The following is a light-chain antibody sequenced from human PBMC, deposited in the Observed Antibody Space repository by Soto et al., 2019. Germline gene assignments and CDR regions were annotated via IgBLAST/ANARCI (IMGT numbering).Light chain of an antibody. CDR1: QGISSY. CDR2: AAS. Sequence: IRMTPSPSSFSASTGDRVTITCRASQGISSYLAWYQQKPGKAPKLLIYAASTLQSGVPSRFSGSGSGTDFTLTISCLQSEDFATYYCQQYYSYPITFGQGTRLEIK. V-gene: IGKV1-8*01. CDR3: QQYYSYPIT. J-gene: IGKJ5*01.